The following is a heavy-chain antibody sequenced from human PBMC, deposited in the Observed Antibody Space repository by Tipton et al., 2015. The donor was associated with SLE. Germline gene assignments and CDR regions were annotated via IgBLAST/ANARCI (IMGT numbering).Heavy chain of an antibody. V-gene: IGHV4-59*01. Sequence: LRLSCTVSGGSISNYYWNWIRQSPGKGLECVGYISYGGNTNYNPSLKSRVTISLDTSKNQFSLKLTSVTASDTAVYYCARDSSGGYNWFDPWGQGTLVTVSS. CDR3: ARDSSGGYNWFDP. CDR2: ISYGGNT. CDR1: GGSISNYY. D-gene: IGHD3-22*01. J-gene: IGHJ5*02.